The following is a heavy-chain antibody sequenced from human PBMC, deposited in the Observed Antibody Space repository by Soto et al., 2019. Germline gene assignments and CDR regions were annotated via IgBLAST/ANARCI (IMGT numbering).Heavy chain of an antibody. CDR1: GGTFSRYT. CDR2: IIPIAAIA. CDR3: ARGSTIVRGAPSWFDP. V-gene: IGHV1-69*02. D-gene: IGHD3-10*01. J-gene: IGHJ5*02. Sequence: QVQLVQSGAEVKKPGSSVKVSCKASGGTFSRYTINWVRQAPGQGLEWMGRIIPIAAIANYTQKIQGRVTSTVDKSSTPAYIELSSLRSDDTAVYYCARGSTIVRGAPSWFDPWGQGTLVTVSS.